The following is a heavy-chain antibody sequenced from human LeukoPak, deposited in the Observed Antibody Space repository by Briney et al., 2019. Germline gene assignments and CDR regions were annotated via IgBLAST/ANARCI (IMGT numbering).Heavy chain of an antibody. CDR2: ISSSSSYK. CDR3: ARDPFYGSGN. V-gene: IGHV3-21*01. D-gene: IGHD3-10*01. CDR1: GSTFSSYS. Sequence: GGSLRLSCAASGSTFSSYSMNWVRQAPGKGLEWVSSISSSSSYKYYADSVKGRFTISRDNAKNSLYLQMNSLRAEDTAVYYCARDPFYGSGNWGQGTLVTVSS. J-gene: IGHJ4*02.